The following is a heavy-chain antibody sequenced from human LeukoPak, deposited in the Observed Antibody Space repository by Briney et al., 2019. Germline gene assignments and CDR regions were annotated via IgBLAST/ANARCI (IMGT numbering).Heavy chain of an antibody. V-gene: IGHV3-30-3*01. Sequence: PGGSLRLSCAASGFTFSSYAMHWVRQAPGKGLEWVAVISYDGSNKYYADSVKGRFTISRDNSNNTLYLQMNSLRAEDTAVYYCARDRWAYYYDSSGYLFDYWGQGTLVTVSS. CDR3: ARDRWAYYYDSSGYLFDY. D-gene: IGHD3-22*01. CDR1: GFTFSSYA. CDR2: ISYDGSNK. J-gene: IGHJ4*02.